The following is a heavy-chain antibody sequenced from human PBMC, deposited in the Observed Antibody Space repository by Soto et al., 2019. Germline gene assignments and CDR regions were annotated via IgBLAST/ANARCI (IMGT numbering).Heavy chain of an antibody. J-gene: IGHJ4*02. Sequence: SETLSLTCTVSVGSISSYSWSWIRQPPGKGLEWIGYIYYSGGTTFNPSLKSRVTISVGTSKNQFSLKLNSVTAADTAVYYCARGRYYFDYWGQGTLVTVSS. CDR3: ARGRYYFDY. CDR2: IYYSGGT. V-gene: IGHV4-59*01. CDR1: VGSISSYS.